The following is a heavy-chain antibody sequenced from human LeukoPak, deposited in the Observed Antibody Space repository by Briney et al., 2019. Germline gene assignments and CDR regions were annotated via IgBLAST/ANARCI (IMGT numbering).Heavy chain of an antibody. CDR3: ATGYSSGWYFYFQH. Sequence: GGSLRLSCAASGFTFSTYWMSWVRQAPGKGLEWVANIKQDGSEKNYVDSVKGRFTISRDNAKNSLSLRMNSLSAEDTAVYYCATGYSSGWYFYFQHWGQGSLVSVSS. V-gene: IGHV3-7*01. D-gene: IGHD6-19*01. CDR1: GFTFSTYW. J-gene: IGHJ1*01. CDR2: IKQDGSEK.